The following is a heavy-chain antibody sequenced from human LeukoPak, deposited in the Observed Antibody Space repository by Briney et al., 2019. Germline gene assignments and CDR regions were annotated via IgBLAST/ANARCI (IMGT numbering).Heavy chain of an antibody. Sequence: GGSLRLSCTASGFTFSNYGMHWVRQAPGKGLEWVAFIRYDGSNKYYADSVKGRFTISRDYSKNTLYLQMNSLRAEDTAVYYCAKDKYPIAAASYYFDYWGQGILVTVSS. V-gene: IGHV3-30*02. CDR1: GFTFSNYG. D-gene: IGHD6-25*01. J-gene: IGHJ4*02. CDR2: IRYDGSNK. CDR3: AKDKYPIAAASYYFDY.